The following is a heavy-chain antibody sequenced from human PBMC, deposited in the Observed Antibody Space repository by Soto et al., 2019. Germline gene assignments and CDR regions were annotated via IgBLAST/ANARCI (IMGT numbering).Heavy chain of an antibody. CDR3: AQDDRSVSGVVTLDH. J-gene: IGHJ4*02. V-gene: IGHV1-3*01. CDR1: GYSFKNYA. Sequence: GASVKVSCKATGYSFKNYAVHWVRQAPGQRLEWMGFTNEGSGNTRFSQKFQGRISITRDTSASTVYLDLSSLTSEDTAIYYCAQDDRSVSGVVTLDHWGPGTLVTVSS. D-gene: IGHD3-3*01. CDR2: TNEGSGNT.